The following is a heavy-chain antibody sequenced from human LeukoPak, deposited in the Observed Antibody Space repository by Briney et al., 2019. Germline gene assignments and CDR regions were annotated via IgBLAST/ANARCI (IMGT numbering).Heavy chain of an antibody. CDR1: GGTSSSYT. CDR2: IIPILGIA. Sequence: SVKVSCKASGGTSSSYTISWVRQAPGQGLEWMGRIIPILGIANYAQKFQGRVTITADKSTSTAYMELSSLRYEDTAVYYCARDGWGLSVGYNSDYWGQGTLVTVSS. V-gene: IGHV1-69*04. D-gene: IGHD5-24*01. CDR3: ARDGWGLSVGYNSDY. J-gene: IGHJ4*02.